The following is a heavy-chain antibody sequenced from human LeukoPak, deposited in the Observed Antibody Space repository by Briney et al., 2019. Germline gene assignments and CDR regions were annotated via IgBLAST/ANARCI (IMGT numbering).Heavy chain of an antibody. V-gene: IGHV1-24*01. D-gene: IGHD6-13*01. CDR1: GYTLTELS. Sequence: GASVKVSCKVSGYTLTELSMHGVRQAPGKGVEWMGGFYPEDGETIYAQKFQGRVTMTEDTSTDTAYMELSSLRSEGTAVYYCAPALWGAAAGLDYWGQGTLVTVSS. J-gene: IGHJ4*02. CDR3: APALWGAAAGLDY. CDR2: FYPEDGET.